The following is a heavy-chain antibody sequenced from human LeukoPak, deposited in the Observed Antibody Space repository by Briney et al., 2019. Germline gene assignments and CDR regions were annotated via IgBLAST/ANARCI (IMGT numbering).Heavy chain of an antibody. J-gene: IGHJ6*03. D-gene: IGHD3-22*01. CDR2: ISWNSGSI. CDR1: GFTFDDYA. CDR3: AKGSGVVHPMDV. V-gene: IGHV3-9*01. Sequence: PGGSLRLSCAASGFTFDDYAMHWVRQAPGKGLEWVSGISWNSGSIGYADSVKGRFTISRDNAKNSLYLQMNSLRAEDTALYYCAKGSGVVHPMDVWGKGTTVTISS.